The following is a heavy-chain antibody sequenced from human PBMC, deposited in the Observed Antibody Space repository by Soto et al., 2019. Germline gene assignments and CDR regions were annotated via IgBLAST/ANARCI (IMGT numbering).Heavy chain of an antibody. V-gene: IGHV3-21*01. CDR2: ISTSSGT. CDR1: GFTLSRYS. J-gene: IGHJ4*02. CDR3: AGGRYYNTLADYYDY. D-gene: IGHD3-9*01. Sequence: GESLKISCATPGFTLSRYSMNWVPPAPGKDLEWISSISTSSGTNYADSVKGRFTISRDNSENTLYLQMNSLRAEDTAVYYCAGGRYYNTLADYYDYWGQGTLVTVSS.